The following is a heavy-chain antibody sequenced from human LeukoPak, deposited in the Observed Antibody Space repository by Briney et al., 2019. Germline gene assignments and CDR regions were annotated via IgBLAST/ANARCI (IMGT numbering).Heavy chain of an antibody. D-gene: IGHD2-8*01. Sequence: GGSLRLSCAASGFTFSSYGMHWVRQAPGKGLEWVAFIRYDGSNKYYADSVKGRFTISRDNSKNTLYLHVNSLRPEDTAVYYCAKDRCSNGIGCYYYYMDVWGKETTVTISS. J-gene: IGHJ6*03. CDR3: AKDRCSNGIGCYYYYMDV. CDR1: GFTFSSYG. V-gene: IGHV3-30*02. CDR2: IRYDGSNK.